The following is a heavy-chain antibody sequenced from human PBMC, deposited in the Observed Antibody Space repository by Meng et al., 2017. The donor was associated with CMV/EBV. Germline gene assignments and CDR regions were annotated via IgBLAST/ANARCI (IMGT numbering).Heavy chain of an antibody. J-gene: IGHJ4*02. CDR1: GGSISSYY. Sequence: QVQLQESGPGLVKPSETLSLTCTVSGGSISSYYWSWSRQPAGKGLEWIGRIYTSGSTNYNPSLKSRVTMSVDTSKNQFSLKLSSVTAADTAVYYCARGGLYYYDSSGHFDYWGQGTLVTVSS. D-gene: IGHD3-22*01. CDR3: ARGGLYYYDSSGHFDY. CDR2: IYTSGST. V-gene: IGHV4-4*07.